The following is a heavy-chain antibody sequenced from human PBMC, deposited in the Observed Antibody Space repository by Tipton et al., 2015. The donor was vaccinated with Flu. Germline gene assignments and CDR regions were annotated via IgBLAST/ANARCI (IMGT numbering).Heavy chain of an antibody. CDR1: GGSISSGYW. CDR2: IFHSGST. D-gene: IGHD3-10*01. CDR3: ATWYYFGSGSTLGY. Sequence: TLSLTCAVSGGSISSGYWWSWVRQSPGKGLEWIGEIFHSGSTNYNPSLKSRLTISADKSKNQFSLRLNSVTAADTAVYYCATWYYFGSGSTLGYWGQGTLVTVSS. J-gene: IGHJ4*02. V-gene: IGHV4-4*02.